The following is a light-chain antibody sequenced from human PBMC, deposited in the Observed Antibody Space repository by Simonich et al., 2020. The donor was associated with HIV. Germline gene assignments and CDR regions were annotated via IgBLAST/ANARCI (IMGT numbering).Light chain of an antibody. CDR3: QQYDNLPPFT. CDR1: QSVSSSY. CDR2: GAS. Sequence: PGERVTVSCRASQSVSSSYLTWYQQKPGQAPRHLIYGASTRATGIPARFSGSGSGTDFTFTISSLQPEDIATYYCQQYDNLPPFTFGPGTKVDIK. J-gene: IGKJ3*01. V-gene: IGKV3D-7*01.